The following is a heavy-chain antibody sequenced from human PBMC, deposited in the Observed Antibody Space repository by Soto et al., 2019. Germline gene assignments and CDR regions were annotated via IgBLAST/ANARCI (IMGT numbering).Heavy chain of an antibody. V-gene: IGHV4-34*01. CDR2: INHSGST. D-gene: IGHD6-19*01. Sequence: QVQLQQWGAGLLKPSETLSLTCAVYGGSFSGYYWSWIRQPPGKGLEWIGEINHSGSTNYNPSLKSRVTISVDTSKNQFSLKLISVTAADTAVYYCARPGGRIAVAANGPRYFDYWGQGTLVTVSS. J-gene: IGHJ4*02. CDR3: ARPGGRIAVAANGPRYFDY. CDR1: GGSFSGYY.